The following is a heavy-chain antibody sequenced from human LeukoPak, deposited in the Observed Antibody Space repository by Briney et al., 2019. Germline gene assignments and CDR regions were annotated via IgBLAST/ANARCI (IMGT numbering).Heavy chain of an antibody. D-gene: IGHD3-22*01. V-gene: IGHV3-21*01. Sequence: PGGSLRLSCAASGFTFSSYSMNWVRQAPGKGLEWVSSISSSSSYIYYADSVKGRFTISRDNAKSSLYLQMNSLRAEDTAVYYCARVDYYDSSGYYYWGQGTLVTVSS. CDR1: GFTFSSYS. CDR2: ISSSSSYI. CDR3: ARVDYYDSSGYYY. J-gene: IGHJ4*02.